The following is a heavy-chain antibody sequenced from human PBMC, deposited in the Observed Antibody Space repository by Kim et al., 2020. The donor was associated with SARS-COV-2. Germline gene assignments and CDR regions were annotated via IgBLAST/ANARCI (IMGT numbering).Heavy chain of an antibody. V-gene: IGHV3-23*01. CDR2: ISVTGNT. Sequence: GGSLRLSCTASGFTFSNYAMSWVRQRPGKGLDWVSTISVTGNTHFADSVEGRVTISRDNPKNTLYLQTNSLRGEDTAVYYCTKGDGGSFEIDYWGQGSLVTVSS. CDR1: GFTFSNYA. J-gene: IGHJ4*02. D-gene: IGHD2-15*01. CDR3: TKGDGGSFEIDY.